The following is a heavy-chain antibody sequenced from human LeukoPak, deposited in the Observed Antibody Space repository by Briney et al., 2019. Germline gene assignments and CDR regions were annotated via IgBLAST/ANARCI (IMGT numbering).Heavy chain of an antibody. Sequence: GGSLRLSCAASGFTFSSYWMHWVRQAPGKGLVWVSRINSDGSSTSYADSVKGRFTISRDNAKNTLYLQMNSLRAEDTAVYYCAGVSFYYGRGIYGPTPGYYFDYWARGPLATVP. CDR3: AGVSFYYGRGIYGPTPGYYFDY. CDR1: GFTFSSYW. J-gene: IGHJ4*02. CDR2: INSDGSST. V-gene: IGHV3-74*01. D-gene: IGHD3-10*01.